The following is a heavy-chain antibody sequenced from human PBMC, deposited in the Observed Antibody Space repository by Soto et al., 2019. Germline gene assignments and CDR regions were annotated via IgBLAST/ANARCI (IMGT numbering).Heavy chain of an antibody. V-gene: IGHV1-69*13. CDR1: GGTFSSYA. CDR2: IIPILGTA. J-gene: IGHJ3*02. D-gene: IGHD1-26*01. CDR3: ARVRVVGGWDASDI. Sequence: GASVKVSCKASGGTFSSYAISWVRQAPGQGLEWMGGIIPILGTANYAQKFQGRVTITADESTSTAYMELSSLRSEDTAVYYCARVRVVGGWDASDIWGQGTMVTVSS.